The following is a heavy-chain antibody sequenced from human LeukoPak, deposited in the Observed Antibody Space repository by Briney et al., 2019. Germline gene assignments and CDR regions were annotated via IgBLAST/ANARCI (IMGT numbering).Heavy chain of an antibody. CDR1: GGSISSSSYY. D-gene: IGHD3-22*01. Sequence: SETLSLTCTVSGGSISSSSYYWGWIRQPPGKGLEWIGSIYYSGSTYYNPSLKSRVTISVDTSKDQFSLKLSSVTAADTAVYYCARDYYDSSGYYEGVIDYWGQGTLVTVSS. J-gene: IGHJ4*02. CDR3: ARDYYDSSGYYEGVIDY. CDR2: IYYSGST. V-gene: IGHV4-39*07.